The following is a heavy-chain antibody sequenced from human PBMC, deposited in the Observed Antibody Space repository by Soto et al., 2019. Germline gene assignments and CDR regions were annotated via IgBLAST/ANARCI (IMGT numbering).Heavy chain of an antibody. D-gene: IGHD2-2*01. CDR2: IYYSGSA. J-gene: IGHJ4*02. V-gene: IGHV4-39*01. CDR3: SGYCGSTACPTFSDY. CDR1: GASVGSSTYY. Sequence: SETLSLTCTVSGASVGSSTYYWAWIRQPPGKGLEWIGRIYYSGSAYYNPSLKSRVTISVDTSKNQFSLKLSSVTAADTAVYYCSGYCGSTACPTFSDYWGQGTLVTVSS.